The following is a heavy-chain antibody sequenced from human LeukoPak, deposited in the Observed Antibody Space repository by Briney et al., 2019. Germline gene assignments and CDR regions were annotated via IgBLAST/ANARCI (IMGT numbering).Heavy chain of an antibody. CDR3: AVGRCGGDCSLYFQH. D-gene: IGHD2-21*02. CDR2: IIPIFGTA. CDR1: GGTFSSYA. Sequence: SVKVSRKASGGTFSSYAISWVRQAPGQGLEWMGGIIPIFGTANYAQKFQGRVTITTDESTSTAYMELSSLRSEDTAVYYCAVGRCGGDCSLYFQHWGQGTLVTVSS. J-gene: IGHJ1*01. V-gene: IGHV1-69*05.